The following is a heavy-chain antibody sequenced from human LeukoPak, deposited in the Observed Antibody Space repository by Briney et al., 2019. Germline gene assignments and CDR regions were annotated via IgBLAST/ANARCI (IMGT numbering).Heavy chain of an antibody. J-gene: IGHJ4*02. Sequence: ASVKVSCKASGYTFTSYGISWVRQAPGQGLEWMGWINAGNGNTKYSQKFQGRVTITRDTSASTAYMELSSLRSEDTAVYYCARAISDSSGYYLGYSSPGIDYWGQGTLVTVSS. CDR1: GYTFTSYG. V-gene: IGHV1-3*01. CDR3: ARAISDSSGYYLGYSSPGIDY. D-gene: IGHD3-22*01. CDR2: INAGNGNT.